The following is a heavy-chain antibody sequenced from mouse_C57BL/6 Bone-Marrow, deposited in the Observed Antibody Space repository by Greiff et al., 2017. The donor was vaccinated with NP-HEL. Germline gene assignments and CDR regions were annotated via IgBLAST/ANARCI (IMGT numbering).Heavy chain of an antibody. CDR1: GFTFSDYY. V-gene: IGHV5-12*01. J-gene: IGHJ1*03. CDR2: ISNGGGST. Sequence: DVMLVESGGGLVQPGGSLKLSCAASGFTFSDYYMYWVRQTPEKRLEWVAYISNGGGSTYYPDTVKGRFTISRDNAKNTLYLQMSRLKSEDTAMYYCARSDGSHGYFDVWGTGTTVTVSS. D-gene: IGHD2-3*01. CDR3: ARSDGSHGYFDV.